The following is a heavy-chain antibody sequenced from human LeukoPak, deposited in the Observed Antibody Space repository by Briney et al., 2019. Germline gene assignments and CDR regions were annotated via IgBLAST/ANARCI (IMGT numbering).Heavy chain of an antibody. J-gene: IGHJ4*02. Sequence: SETLSLTCTVSGDSFSSYHWSWLRQPPGKGLEWIGYISSSGSTSYNPSLEARLTISVDTSKNQFSLKLSSVTAADTAVYYCARVGRGDHTWGSYYCDHWGQGTLVSVSS. CDR1: GDSFSSYH. D-gene: IGHD3-16*01. CDR2: ISSSGST. V-gene: IGHV4-59*01. CDR3: ARVGRGDHTWGSYYCDH.